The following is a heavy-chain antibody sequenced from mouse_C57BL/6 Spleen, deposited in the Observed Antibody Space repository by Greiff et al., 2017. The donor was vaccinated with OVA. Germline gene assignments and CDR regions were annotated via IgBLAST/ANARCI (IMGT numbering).Heavy chain of an antibody. CDR3: ARGGYGNYDYFDY. CDR1: GYTFTSYW. D-gene: IGHD2-1*01. CDR2: IDPSDSYT. Sequence: VQLQQPGAELVKPGASVKLSCKASGYTFTSYWMQWVKQRPGQGLEWIGEIDPSDSYTNYNQKFKGKATLTVDTSSSTAYMQLSSLTSEDSAVYYCARGGYGNYDYFDYWGQGTTLTVSS. J-gene: IGHJ2*01. V-gene: IGHV1-50*01.